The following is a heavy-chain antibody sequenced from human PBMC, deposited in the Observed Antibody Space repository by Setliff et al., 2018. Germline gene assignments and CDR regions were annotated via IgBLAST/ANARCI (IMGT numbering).Heavy chain of an antibody. J-gene: IGHJ4*02. CDR1: DYSITNNYY. V-gene: IGHV4-38-2*01. D-gene: IGHD3-9*01. CDR2: AHQSGTT. CDR3: AGTPALGTTWLSPFDY. Sequence: PSETLSLTCAVSDYSITNNYYWGWIRQAPGKGLEWIGTAHQSGTTFYNPSLKGRVTMSVDTSKSQFSLKMSSVTAADTAMYYCAGTPALGTTWLSPFDYWGQGIQVTVSS.